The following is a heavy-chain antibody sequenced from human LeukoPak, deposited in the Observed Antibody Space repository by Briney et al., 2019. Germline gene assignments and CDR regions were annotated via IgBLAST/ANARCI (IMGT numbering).Heavy chain of an antibody. CDR2: ISSSSSYI. V-gene: IGHV3-21*01. CDR3: AVVAGEDPEDPFDF. D-gene: IGHD2-15*01. CDR1: GFTFNNYG. Sequence: GGSLRLSCAASGFTFNNYGMNWVRQAPGKGLEWVSSISSSSSYIYYADSVKGRFTIYRDNAMNSLYLQMNSLRAEDTAVYYCAVVAGEDPEDPFDFWGQGTLVTVSS. J-gene: IGHJ4*02.